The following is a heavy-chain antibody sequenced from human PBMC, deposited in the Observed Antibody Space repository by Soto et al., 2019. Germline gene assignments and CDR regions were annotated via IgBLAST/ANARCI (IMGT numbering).Heavy chain of an antibody. CDR3: VRGRYCSGGSCYPDFDY. CDR1: SGSISSSNW. Sequence: QVQLQESGPGLVKPSGTLSLTCAVSSGSISSSNWWSWVRQPPGKGLEWIGEIYHSGSTNYNPSLKSRVTISVDKSKNQFSLKLSSVTAADTAVYYCVRGRYCSGGSCYPDFDYWGQGTLVTVSS. J-gene: IGHJ4*02. D-gene: IGHD2-15*01. V-gene: IGHV4-4*02. CDR2: IYHSGST.